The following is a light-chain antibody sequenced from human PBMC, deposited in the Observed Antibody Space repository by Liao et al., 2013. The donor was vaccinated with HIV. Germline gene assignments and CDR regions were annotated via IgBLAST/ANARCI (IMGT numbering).Light chain of an antibody. V-gene: IGLV3-21*04. J-gene: IGLJ3*02. CDR2: YDS. CDR1: NIGSKS. CDR3: QVWDSSSDWV. Sequence: SYELTQPPSVSVAPGETAMIPCGGSNIGSKSVHWYQQKPGQAPVLVIYYDSDRPSGIPERFSGSNSGNTATLTISRVEAGDEADYYCQVWDSSSDWVFGGGTKLTVL.